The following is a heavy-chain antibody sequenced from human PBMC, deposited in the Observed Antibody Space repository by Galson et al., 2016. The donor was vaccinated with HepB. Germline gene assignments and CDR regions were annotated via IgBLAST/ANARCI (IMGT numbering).Heavy chain of an antibody. CDR3: ARSPIYSYGTTHDY. CDR1: GYTFTGYD. Sequence: SVKVSCKASGYTFTGYDINWVRQATGQGLEWMGWMNPNSGNTGYAQKFQGRVTMTRNTSISTAYMELSSLRSEATAVYYCARSPIYSYGTTHDYWGQGTLVTVSS. CDR2: MNPNSGNT. D-gene: IGHD5-18*01. V-gene: IGHV1-8*01. J-gene: IGHJ4*02.